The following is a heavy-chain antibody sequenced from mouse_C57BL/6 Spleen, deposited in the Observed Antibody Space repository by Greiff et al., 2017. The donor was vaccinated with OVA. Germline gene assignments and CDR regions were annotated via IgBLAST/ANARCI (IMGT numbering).Heavy chain of an antibody. CDR1: GYTFTSYW. Sequence: QVQLQQPGAELVRPGSSVKLSCKASGYTFTSYWMDWVKQRPGQGLEWIGNIYPSDSETHYNQKFKDKATLTVDKSSSTAYMQLSSLTSEDSAVYYCARGYYGSSPFFDYAMDYWGQGTSVTVSS. CDR3: ARGYYGSSPFFDYAMDY. CDR2: IYPSDSET. D-gene: IGHD1-1*01. V-gene: IGHV1-61*01. J-gene: IGHJ4*01.